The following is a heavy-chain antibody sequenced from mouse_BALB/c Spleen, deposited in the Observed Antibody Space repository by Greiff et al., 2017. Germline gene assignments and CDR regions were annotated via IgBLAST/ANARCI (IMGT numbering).Heavy chain of an antibody. V-gene: IGHV5-6-3*01. J-gene: IGHJ3*01. D-gene: IGHD2-10*01. CDR3: ASAYYGNPAWFAY. CDR2: INSNGGST. Sequence: EVKLVESGGGLVQPGGSLKLSCAASGFTFSSYGMSWVRQTPDKRLELVATINSNGGSTYYPDSVKGRFTISRDNAKNTLYLQMSSLKSEDTAMYYCASAYYGNPAWFAYWGQGTLVTVSA. CDR1: GFTFSSYG.